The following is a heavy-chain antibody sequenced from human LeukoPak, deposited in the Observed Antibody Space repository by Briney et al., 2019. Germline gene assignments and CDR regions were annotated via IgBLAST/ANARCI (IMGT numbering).Heavy chain of an antibody. Sequence: SETLSLTCTVSGGSISNYYWNWIRQPPGKELEWIGFIYDSGRTNYNPSLKSRVTISVETSKSQFSLKLSSVTAADTAVYYCARAPLDGSALGCFDYWGQGTLVTVSS. D-gene: IGHD3-10*01. CDR2: IYDSGRT. CDR1: GGSISNYY. V-gene: IGHV4-59*01. J-gene: IGHJ4*02. CDR3: ARAPLDGSALGCFDY.